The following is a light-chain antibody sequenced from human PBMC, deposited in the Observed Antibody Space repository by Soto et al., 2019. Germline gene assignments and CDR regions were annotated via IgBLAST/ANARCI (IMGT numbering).Light chain of an antibody. CDR3: SSFTGTTTLDV. J-gene: IGLJ1*01. CDR2: GVS. V-gene: IGLV2-14*03. CDR1: SSDVGAYKY. Sequence: QSALTQPASVSGSPGQSITISCTGTSSDVGAYKYVSWYQQHPGKVPKLIIYGVSNRPSGVSNRFSGSKSGNTAFLTISGLQPEDAADYYCSSFTGTTTLDVFGTGTKLTVL.